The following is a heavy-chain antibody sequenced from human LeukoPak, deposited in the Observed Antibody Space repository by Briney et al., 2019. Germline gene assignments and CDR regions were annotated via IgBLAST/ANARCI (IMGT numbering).Heavy chain of an antibody. CDR3: ARDSPKWFS. V-gene: IGHV3-7*01. D-gene: IGHD3-22*01. CDR2: IKEDGSEQ. Sequence: GGSLRLSCAASGFTFRSYWMSWVRQAPGRGPEWVANIKEDGSEQYYVDSVKGRFTISRDNAKNTLYLHLNSLRAEDTAVYYCARDSPKWFSWGQGTLVTVSS. CDR1: GFTFRSYW. J-gene: IGHJ5*02.